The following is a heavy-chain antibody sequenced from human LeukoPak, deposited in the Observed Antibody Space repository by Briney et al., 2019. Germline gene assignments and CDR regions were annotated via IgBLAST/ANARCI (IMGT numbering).Heavy chain of an antibody. CDR3: ARDLGGSQTS. V-gene: IGHV3-48*03. D-gene: IGHD1-26*01. CDR1: GFTFSSYE. CDR2: ISSSGSFI. J-gene: IGHJ4*02. Sequence: GGSLRLSCAASGFTFSSYEMKWVRQAPGKGLEWVSYISSSGSFIYYADSVRGRFTISRDHAKNSLYLQMNSLRAEDTAIYYCARDLGGSQTSWGQGTLVTVSS.